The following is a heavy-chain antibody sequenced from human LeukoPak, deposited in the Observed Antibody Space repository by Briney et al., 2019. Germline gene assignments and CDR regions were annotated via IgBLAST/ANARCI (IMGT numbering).Heavy chain of an antibody. D-gene: IGHD2-15*01. CDR3: ARGQYSPDY. CDR1: GFTFSSYG. Sequence: GRSLRLCCAASGFTFSSYGMHWVRQAAGKGLEWVAVIWYDGSNKYYTDSVKGRFTISRDNSKNTLYLQMNSLRAEDTAVYYCARGQYSPDYWGQGTLVTVSS. V-gene: IGHV3-33*01. CDR2: IWYDGSNK. J-gene: IGHJ4*02.